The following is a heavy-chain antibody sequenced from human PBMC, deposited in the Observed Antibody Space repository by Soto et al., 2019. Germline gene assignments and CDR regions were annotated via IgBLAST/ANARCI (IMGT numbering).Heavy chain of an antibody. Sequence: XXTLSLPFTVSGGSISSYYWRWIRQPPGKGLEWIGYIYYSGSTNYNPSLKSRVTISVDTSKNQFSLKLRSVTAADTAVYYCARVWGGAFDIWGQGTMVTVSS. J-gene: IGHJ3*02. V-gene: IGHV4-59*01. D-gene: IGHD3-10*01. CDR2: IYYSGST. CDR1: GGSISSYY. CDR3: ARVWGGAFDI.